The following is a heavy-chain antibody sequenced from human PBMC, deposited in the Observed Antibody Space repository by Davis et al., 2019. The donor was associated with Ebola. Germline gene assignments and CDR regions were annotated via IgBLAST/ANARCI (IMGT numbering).Heavy chain of an antibody. CDR3: AKDRDTGGWTLPMDV. CDR2: ISYDGSNK. Sequence: GGSLRLSCAASGFTFSSYGMHWDRQAPGKGLEWVAVISYDGSNKYCADSVKGRFTISRDNSKNTLYLQMNSLRAEDTAVYYCAKDRDTGGWTLPMDVWGQGTTVTVSS. D-gene: IGHD6-19*01. J-gene: IGHJ6*02. V-gene: IGHV3-30*18. CDR1: GFTFSSYG.